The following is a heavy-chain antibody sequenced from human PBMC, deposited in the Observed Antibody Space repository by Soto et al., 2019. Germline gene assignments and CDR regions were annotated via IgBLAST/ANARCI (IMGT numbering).Heavy chain of an antibody. CDR2: INPNSGDT. CDR3: AKWGAIVAAGTRVYLYNAMDG. J-gene: IGHJ6*02. Sequence: QVQLVQSGTEVKRPGDSVKVSCKASGYTFTGYYVHWVRQAPGQGLEWMGWINPNSGDTYLAQRFQGRVTMNRDTSIGTAYMELRGLTSDDTAEYYCAKWGAIVAAGTRVYLYNAMDGWGQGTTVTVSS. CDR1: GYTFTGYY. V-gene: IGHV1-2*02. D-gene: IGHD1-26*01.